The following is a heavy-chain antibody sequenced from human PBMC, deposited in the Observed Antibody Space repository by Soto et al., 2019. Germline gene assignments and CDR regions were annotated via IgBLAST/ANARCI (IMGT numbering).Heavy chain of an antibody. Sequence: LSLTCTVSGGSVTSGTYFWSWIRQPPGKGLEWIGYVYYSGTTNYNPSLKSRVTILRDTSNNQFSLKLTSVTAADTAVYYCARADGSGSYYLLDYWGQGTLVTVSS. D-gene: IGHD3-10*01. CDR1: GGSVTSGTYF. CDR3: ARADGSGSYYLLDY. CDR2: VYYSGTT. J-gene: IGHJ4*02. V-gene: IGHV4-61*01.